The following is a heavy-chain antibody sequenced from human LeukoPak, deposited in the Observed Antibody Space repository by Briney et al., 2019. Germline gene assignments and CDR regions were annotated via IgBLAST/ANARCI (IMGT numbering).Heavy chain of an antibody. J-gene: IGHJ6*03. CDR1: GYTFTSYD. CDR2: MNPNSGNT. D-gene: IGHD3-3*01. CDR3: ARVGVDFWSGYHGYYYYMDV. Sequence: ASVKVSCKASGYTFTSYDINWVRQATGQGLEWMGWMNPNSGNTGYAQKFQGRVTITRNTSISTAYMELSSLRSEDTAVYYCARVGVDFWSGYHGYYYYMDVWGKGTTVTVSS. V-gene: IGHV1-8*03.